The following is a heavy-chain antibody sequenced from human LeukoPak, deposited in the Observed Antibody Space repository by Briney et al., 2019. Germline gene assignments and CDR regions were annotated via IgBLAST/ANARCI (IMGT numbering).Heavy chain of an antibody. D-gene: IGHD1-26*01. V-gene: IGHV3-21*01. CDR2: ITSSGTYI. Sequence: GGSLRLSCAASGFTFSNYNMNWVRQAPGKAMEWVSSITSSGTYIFYADSVEGRFTISRDNAKNSLYLQMDSLGPEDTAAYYCARDPYSGNYGNDYYYYMDVWGKGTTVTISS. J-gene: IGHJ6*03. CDR1: GFTFSNYN. CDR3: ARDPYSGNYGNDYYYYMDV.